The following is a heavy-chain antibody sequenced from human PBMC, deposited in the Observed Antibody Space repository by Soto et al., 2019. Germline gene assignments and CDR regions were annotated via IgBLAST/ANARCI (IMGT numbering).Heavy chain of an antibody. D-gene: IGHD6-25*01. CDR1: GGSFSGYY. V-gene: IGHV4-34*01. J-gene: IGHJ5*02. CDR2: IDNRGNT. CDR3: ARPGVAAAGNFAP. Sequence: SATLSLTCAVFGGSFSGYYWSWIRQPPGKGLEWIGEIDNRGNTQYNPSLKSRVTLSADASKSQFSLKMNSMTAADTAVYYCARPGVAAAGNFAPCGRGTLDTGSA.